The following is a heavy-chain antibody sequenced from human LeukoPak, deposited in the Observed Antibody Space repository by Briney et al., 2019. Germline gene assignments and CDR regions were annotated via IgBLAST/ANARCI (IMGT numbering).Heavy chain of an antibody. J-gene: IGHJ4*02. V-gene: IGHV4-31*03. CDR3: ARGVYNHFDY. CDR1: GGSIGSGGYY. D-gene: IGHD5/OR15-5a*01. CDR2: IFYTGST. Sequence: SETLSLTCTVSGGSIGSGGYYWSWIRQHPGKGLEWIGYIFYTGSTHYNPSLKSRVTISVDTSKNQFSPKLSSVTAADTAVYYCARGVYNHFDYWGQGTLVTVSS.